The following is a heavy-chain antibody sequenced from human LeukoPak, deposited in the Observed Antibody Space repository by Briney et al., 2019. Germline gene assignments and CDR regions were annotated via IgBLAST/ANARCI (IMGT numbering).Heavy chain of an antibody. CDR1: GFSFSYHG. D-gene: IGHD7-27*01. V-gene: IGHV3-23*01. J-gene: IGHJ4*02. Sequence: GGSLRLSCAASGFSFSYHGLNWVRHAPGKGLEWLSGVSPPGGGTYYADSVKGRFTISRDDSRNTLSLQMDSLRVEDTAVYYCVRDLAWGAIDYWGQGTLVTVSS. CDR3: VRDLAWGAIDY. CDR2: VSPPGGGT.